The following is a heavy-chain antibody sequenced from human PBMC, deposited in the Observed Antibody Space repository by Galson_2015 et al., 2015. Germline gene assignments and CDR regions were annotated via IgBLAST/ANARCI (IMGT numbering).Heavy chain of an antibody. J-gene: IGHJ5*02. CDR1: GFTFSSYA. CDR3: AKAPKVAAAGTAWFDP. Sequence: SLRLSCAASGFTFSSYAMSWVRQAPGKGLEWVSAISGSGGSTYYADSVKGRFTISRDNSKNTLYLQMNSLRAEDTAVYYCAKAPKVAAAGTAWFDPWGQGTLVTVSS. CDR2: ISGSGGST. D-gene: IGHD6-13*01. V-gene: IGHV3-23*01.